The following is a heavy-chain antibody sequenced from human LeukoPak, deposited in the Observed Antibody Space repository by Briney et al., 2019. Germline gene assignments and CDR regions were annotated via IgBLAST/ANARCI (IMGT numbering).Heavy chain of an antibody. Sequence: GGSLRLSCAASGVTLSGYAMSWVRQAPGKGLEWVSAISGSGGSTYYADSVKGRFTISRDNSKNTLYLQMNSLRAEDTAVYYCAKDLIGYSYGRPLGMDVWGQGTTVTVSS. CDR2: ISGSGGST. CDR1: GVTLSGYA. J-gene: IGHJ6*02. D-gene: IGHD5-18*01. CDR3: AKDLIGYSYGRPLGMDV. V-gene: IGHV3-23*01.